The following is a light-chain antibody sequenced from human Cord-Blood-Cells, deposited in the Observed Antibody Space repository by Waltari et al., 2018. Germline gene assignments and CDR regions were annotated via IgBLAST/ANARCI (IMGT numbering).Light chain of an antibody. J-gene: IGLJ1*01. CDR3: SSYTSSSPYV. CDR1: SSDVGGYNY. Sequence: QSAPTQPASVSGSPGQSITISCTGTSSDVGGYNYVPWYQQHPGKAPKLMIYEVSNRPSGVSNRFSGSKSGNTASLTISGLQAEDEADYYCSSYTSSSPYVFGTGTKVTVL. CDR2: EVS. V-gene: IGLV2-14*01.